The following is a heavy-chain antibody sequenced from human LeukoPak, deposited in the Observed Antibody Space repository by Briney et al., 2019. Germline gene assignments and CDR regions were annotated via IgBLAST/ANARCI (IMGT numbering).Heavy chain of an antibody. CDR3: ARVTWERDAFDI. CDR2: ISHNGNT. D-gene: IGHD1-1*01. J-gene: IGHJ3*02. V-gene: IGHV4-4*02. Sequence: TSGTLSLTCTISGASISDTNWWTWVRQPPGKGLEWIGEISHNGNTNYNPSLKSRVTISVDKSKNQFSLKLSSVTAADTAVYYCARVTWERDAFDIWGQGTMVTVSS. CDR1: GASISDTNW.